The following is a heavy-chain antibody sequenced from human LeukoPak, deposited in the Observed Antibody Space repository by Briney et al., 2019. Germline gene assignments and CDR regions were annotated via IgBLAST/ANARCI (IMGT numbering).Heavy chain of an antibody. CDR3: AKCGNSGCHLIDY. CDR2: ISGRTGGT. J-gene: IGHJ4*02. CDR1: GFTVSNSY. V-gene: IGHV3-23*01. Sequence: GGSLRLSCAASGFTVSNSYMNWVRQAPGKGLEWVSAISGRTGGTYYADPVKGRFTISRDNSKSTLYLQMDSLRAEDTAVYYCAKCGNSGCHLIDYWGQGTLVTVSS. D-gene: IGHD5-12*01.